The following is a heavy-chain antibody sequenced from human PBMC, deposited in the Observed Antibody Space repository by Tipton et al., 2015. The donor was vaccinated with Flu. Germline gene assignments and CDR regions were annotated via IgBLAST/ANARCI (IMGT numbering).Heavy chain of an antibody. V-gene: IGHV4-4*07. CDR2: IYTSGSA. CDR1: GGSMSSYY. CDR3: AGASGSGTYVIFDY. J-gene: IGHJ4*02. D-gene: IGHD3-10*01. Sequence: TLSLTCTVSGGSMSSYYWSWIRQPAGKGLEWIGRIYTSGSAIHNPSLKSRVTMSVDTSKNQFSLKLSSVTAADTAVYYCAGASGSGTYVIFDYWGQGTLVTVSS.